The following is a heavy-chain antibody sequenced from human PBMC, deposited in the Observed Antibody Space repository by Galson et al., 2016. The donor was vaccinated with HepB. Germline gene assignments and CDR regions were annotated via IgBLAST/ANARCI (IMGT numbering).Heavy chain of an antibody. CDR3: AGDEWTAVAGNRGYYYDYGVDV. V-gene: IGHV1-69*13. D-gene: IGHD6-19*01. Sequence: SVKVSCKASGGTFSSYAISWVRQAPGQGLEWMGGIIPIFGTANYAQKFQGRVTITADASKSTAYMELSSLRSEYMAVYYCAGDEWTAVAGNRGYYYDYGVDVWGQGPRSPSP. CDR1: GGTFSSYA. J-gene: IGHJ6*02. CDR2: IIPIFGTA.